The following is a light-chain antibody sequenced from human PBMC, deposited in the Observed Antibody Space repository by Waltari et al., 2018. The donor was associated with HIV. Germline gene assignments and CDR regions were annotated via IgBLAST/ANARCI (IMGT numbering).Light chain of an antibody. J-gene: IGLJ2*01. CDR1: SSNIGTNG. Sequence: QSVLTQPPSVSGAPRQRVTIYCSGGSSNIGTNGVTRSQQIPGRPHNLLIHYNDLLPSGVSDRFSGSDSGTSASLGISGLQSEDEATYFCAAWDDSLNGVVFGGGTRLTVL. V-gene: IGLV1-36*01. CDR3: AAWDDSLNGVV. CDR2: YND.